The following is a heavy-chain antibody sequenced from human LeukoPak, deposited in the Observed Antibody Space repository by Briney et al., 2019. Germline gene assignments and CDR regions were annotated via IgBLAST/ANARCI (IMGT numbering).Heavy chain of an antibody. Sequence: GESLKISCKASGYTFTSNWIGWVRQMPGKGLEWMGIIYPGDSETRYSPSFQGQVTISADESISTAYLQWSSLKASDTAMYYWARHLSGYSFGIDYWGQGTLVTVSS. J-gene: IGHJ4*02. CDR1: GYTFTSNW. V-gene: IGHV5-51*01. D-gene: IGHD5-18*01. CDR3: ARHLSGYSFGIDY. CDR2: IYPGDSET.